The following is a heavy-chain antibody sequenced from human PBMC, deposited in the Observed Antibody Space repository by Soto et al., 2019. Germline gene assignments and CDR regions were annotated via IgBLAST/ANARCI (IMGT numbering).Heavy chain of an antibody. J-gene: IGHJ6*02. Sequence: ASVKVSCKASGYTFTGYYMHWVRQAPGQGLEWMGWINPNSGGTNYAQKFQGRVTMSRDTSISTAYMELSRLRSDDTAVYYCASARYCSSTSCNGMDVWGQGTTVTVSS. CDR1: GYTFTGYY. D-gene: IGHD2-2*01. CDR2: INPNSGGT. V-gene: IGHV1-2*02. CDR3: ASARYCSSTSCNGMDV.